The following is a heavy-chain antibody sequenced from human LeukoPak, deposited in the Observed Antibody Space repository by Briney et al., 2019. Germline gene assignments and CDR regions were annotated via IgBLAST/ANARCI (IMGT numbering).Heavy chain of an antibody. CDR3: AKDGRPMTTAVDFDY. Sequence: GGSLRLSCAASGFTFSSYAMSWVRQALGKGLEWVSAISGSGGSTYYADSVKGRFTISRDNSKNTLYLQMNSLRAEDTAVYYCAKDGRPMTTAVDFDYWGQGTLVTVSS. J-gene: IGHJ4*02. D-gene: IGHD4-17*01. CDR1: GFTFSSYA. V-gene: IGHV3-23*01. CDR2: ISGSGGST.